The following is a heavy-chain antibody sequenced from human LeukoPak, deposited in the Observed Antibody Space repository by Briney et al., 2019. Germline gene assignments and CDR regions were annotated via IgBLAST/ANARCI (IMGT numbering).Heavy chain of an antibody. J-gene: IGHJ4*02. V-gene: IGHV1-2*02. D-gene: IGHD6-19*01. CDR1: GYTFTGYY. Sequence: ASVKVSCKASGYTFTGYYMQWVRQAPGQGLEWMGWINPNSGGTNYAQKFQGRVTMTRDTSISTAYMELSRLRSDDTAVYYCARVGYSSGWYDYWGQGTLVTVSS. CDR3: ARVGYSSGWYDY. CDR2: INPNSGGT.